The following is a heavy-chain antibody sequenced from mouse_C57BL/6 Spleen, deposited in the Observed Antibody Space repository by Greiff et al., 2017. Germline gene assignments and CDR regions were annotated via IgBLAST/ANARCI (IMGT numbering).Heavy chain of an antibody. J-gene: IGHJ3*01. D-gene: IGHD2-13*01. V-gene: IGHV1-80*01. Sequence: VKLQESGAELVKPGASVKISCKASGYAFSSYWMNWVKQRPGKGLEWIGQIYPGDGDTNYNGKFKGKATLTADKSSSTAYMQLSSLTSEDSAVYFCARSRDDSWFAYWGQGTLVTVSA. CDR3: ARSRDDSWFAY. CDR1: GYAFSSYW. CDR2: IYPGDGDT.